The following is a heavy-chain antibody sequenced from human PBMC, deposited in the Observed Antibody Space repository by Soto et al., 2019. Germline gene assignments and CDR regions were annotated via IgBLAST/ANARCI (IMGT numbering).Heavy chain of an antibody. D-gene: IGHD1-26*01. Sequence: ASVKVSCKTSGYTFTGHYLHWVRQAPQQVPEWMGEIGPESGATRYAQKFRGRVTMTMDTSITTVYMELKNLSPDDTAVYYCGRGRSGQIVVFYWGQGTPVNVSS. CDR1: GYTFTGHY. J-gene: IGHJ4*02. CDR3: GRGRSGQIVVFY. V-gene: IGHV1-2*02. CDR2: IGPESGAT.